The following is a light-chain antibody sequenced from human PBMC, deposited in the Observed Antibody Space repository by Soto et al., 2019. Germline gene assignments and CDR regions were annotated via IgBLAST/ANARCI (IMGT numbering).Light chain of an antibody. V-gene: IGKV1-5*01. CDR1: QSIGRW. CDR3: QQYESHSET. Sequence: DIQMTQSPSTLSASLGDTVTVTCRASQSIGRWLACYQQKPGKAPKLLIFDASTLENGVPARFSGSRSVPEFSLTISSLQPDDFATYYCQQYESHSETFGQGTKVDIK. J-gene: IGKJ1*01. CDR2: DAS.